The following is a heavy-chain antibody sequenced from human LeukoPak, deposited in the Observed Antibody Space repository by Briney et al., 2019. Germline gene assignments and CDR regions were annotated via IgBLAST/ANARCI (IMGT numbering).Heavy chain of an antibody. CDR3: ARGTVRRYYGSGSYYWFDP. CDR2: INHSGST. Sequence: SETLSLTCAVYGGSFSGYYWSWIRQPPGKGLEWIGEINHSGSTNYNPSLKSRVTISVDTSKNQFSLKLSSVTAADTAVYYCARGTVRRYYGSGSYYWFDPWGQGTLVTVSS. J-gene: IGHJ5*02. V-gene: IGHV4-34*01. D-gene: IGHD3-10*01. CDR1: GGSFSGYY.